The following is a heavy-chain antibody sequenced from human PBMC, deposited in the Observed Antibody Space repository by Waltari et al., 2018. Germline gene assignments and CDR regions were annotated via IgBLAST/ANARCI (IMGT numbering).Heavy chain of an antibody. Sequence: EVQLVESGGGLVQPGRSLRLSCATSGLSFGDYAMHWVRQAPGKGLEWVSGISRNSGNIGYADSVKGRFTISRDNAKNSLYLQMNSLRAEDTALYSCARLKSGDYLDYWGQGILVTVSS. CDR2: ISRNSGNI. J-gene: IGHJ4*02. V-gene: IGHV3-9*01. CDR1: GLSFGDYA. CDR3: ARLKSGDYLDY. D-gene: IGHD2-21*01.